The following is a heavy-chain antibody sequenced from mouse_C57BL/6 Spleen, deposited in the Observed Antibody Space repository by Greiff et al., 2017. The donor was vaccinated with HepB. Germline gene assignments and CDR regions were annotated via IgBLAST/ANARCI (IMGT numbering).Heavy chain of an antibody. CDR2: INPNNGGT. Sequence: VQLQQSGPELVKPGASVKISCKASGYTFTDYYMNWVKQSNGKSLEWIGDINPNNGGTSYNQKFKGKATLTVDKSSSTAYMELRSLTSEDSAVYYCARVYYDYDDGFDYWGQGTTLTVSS. D-gene: IGHD2-4*01. V-gene: IGHV1-26*01. CDR3: ARVYYDYDDGFDY. CDR1: GYTFTDYY. J-gene: IGHJ2*01.